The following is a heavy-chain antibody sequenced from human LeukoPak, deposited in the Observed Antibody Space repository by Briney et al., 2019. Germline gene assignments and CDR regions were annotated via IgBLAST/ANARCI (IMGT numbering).Heavy chain of an antibody. CDR2: ISSSSDAI. Sequence: GGSLRLSCAASGFTFSNYGMNWVRQAPGKGLEWVSYISSSSDAIYYADSVKGRFTISRDNAKNSLYLEMNSLRDEDTAVYYCARAMRSGYDYWGQGTLVTVSS. CDR1: GFTFSNYG. D-gene: IGHD5-12*01. V-gene: IGHV3-48*02. J-gene: IGHJ4*02. CDR3: ARAMRSGYDY.